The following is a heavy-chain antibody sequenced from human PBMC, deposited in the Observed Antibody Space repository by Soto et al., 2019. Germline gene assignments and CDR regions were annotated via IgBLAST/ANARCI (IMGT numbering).Heavy chain of an antibody. Sequence: SVKVSCKASGGTFSSYAISWVRQAPGQGLEWMGGIIPIFGTANYAQKFQGRVTITADEYTSTAYMELSSLRSEDTAVYYCARTGRYFDWLYTTHYFDYWGQGTLVTVSS. J-gene: IGHJ4*02. V-gene: IGHV1-69*13. CDR1: GGTFSSYA. CDR2: IIPIFGTA. D-gene: IGHD3-9*01. CDR3: ARTGRYFDWLYTTHYFDY.